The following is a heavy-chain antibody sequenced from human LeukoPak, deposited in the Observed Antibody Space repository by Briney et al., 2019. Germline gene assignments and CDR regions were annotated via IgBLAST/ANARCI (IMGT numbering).Heavy chain of an antibody. CDR1: GFTFSSYS. CDR2: ISSSSSYI. CDR3: ARDRVVVPTAGIMSVAFDY. J-gene: IGHJ4*02. V-gene: IGHV3-21*01. Sequence: GGSLRLSCAVSGFTFSSYSMNWVRQAPGKGLEWVSSISSSSSYIYYADSVKGRFTISRDNSKNTLYLQMNSLRAEDTAVYYCARDRVVVPTAGIMSVAFDYWGQGTLVTVSS. D-gene: IGHD2-2*01.